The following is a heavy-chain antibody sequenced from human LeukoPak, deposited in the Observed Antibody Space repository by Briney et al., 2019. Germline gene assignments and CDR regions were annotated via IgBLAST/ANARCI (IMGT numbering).Heavy chain of an antibody. Sequence: PSETLSLICTVSGYSIRTDYYWGWIRQPPGKGPQWIGTINKSGNTYYNPSLRSRVTISVDTSKNQFSLKLSSVTAADTAVYYCARYSSGWYQSRFDYWGQGTLVTVSS. CDR2: INKSGNT. J-gene: IGHJ4*02. CDR1: GYSIRTDYY. D-gene: IGHD6-19*01. V-gene: IGHV4-38-2*02. CDR3: ARYSSGWYQSRFDY.